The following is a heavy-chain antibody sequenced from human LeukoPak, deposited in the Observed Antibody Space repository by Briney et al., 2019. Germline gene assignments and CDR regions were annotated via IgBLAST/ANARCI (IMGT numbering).Heavy chain of an antibody. D-gene: IGHD2-15*01. V-gene: IGHV4-39*01. CDR1: GGSISSSSYY. CDR2: IYYSGST. Sequence: SETLSLTCTVSGGSISSSSYYWGWIRQPPGKGLEWIGSIYYSGSTYYNPSLKSRVTISVDTSKNQFSLKLSSVTAADTAVYYCARGHCTSGSCSRWFDPWGQGTLVTVSS. J-gene: IGHJ5*02. CDR3: ARGHCTSGSCSRWFDP.